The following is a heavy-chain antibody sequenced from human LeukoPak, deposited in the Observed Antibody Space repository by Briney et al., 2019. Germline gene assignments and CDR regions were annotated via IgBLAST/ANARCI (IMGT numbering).Heavy chain of an antibody. Sequence: GESLKISCKGSGNSFNTRWIAWVRQMPGQGLEWMGIIYPGDSDTRYSPSFQGQVTISADKSISTAYLQWSSLKASDTAMYYCARQAPPFGGMDVWGQGTTVTVSS. D-gene: IGHD3-16*01. CDR3: ARQAPPFGGMDV. CDR2: IYPGDSDT. CDR1: GNSFNTRW. V-gene: IGHV5-51*01. J-gene: IGHJ6*02.